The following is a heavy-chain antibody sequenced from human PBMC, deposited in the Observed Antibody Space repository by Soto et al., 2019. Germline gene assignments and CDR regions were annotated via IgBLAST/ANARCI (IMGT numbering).Heavy chain of an antibody. Sequence: GGALRLPCAAPGFTFCSPAISWVRPAPGKGLEWVSAISGSGGSTYYADSAKGRFTISRDNSKNTLYLQMNSLRAEDTAVYYCAKSKRAPINWFDPWGQGTLVTVSS. CDR3: AKSKRAPINWFDP. CDR2: ISGSGGST. J-gene: IGHJ5*02. V-gene: IGHV3-23*01. D-gene: IGHD4-4*01. CDR1: GFTFCSPA.